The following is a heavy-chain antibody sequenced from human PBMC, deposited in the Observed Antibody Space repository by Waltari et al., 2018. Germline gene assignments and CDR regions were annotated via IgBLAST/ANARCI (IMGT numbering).Heavy chain of an antibody. J-gene: IGHJ3*02. CDR2: IYYSGST. Sequence: HRQLQESGPGLVKPSETLSPTCTVPGGSISSSISYLGWIRPPPGKGLEWIGSIYYSGSTYYNPSLKSRVTISVDTSKNQFSLKLSSVTAADTAVYYCARHTGYSSSNDAFDIWGQGTMVTVSS. CDR1: GGSISSSISY. CDR3: ARHTGYSSSNDAFDI. D-gene: IGHD6-13*01. V-gene: IGHV4-39*01.